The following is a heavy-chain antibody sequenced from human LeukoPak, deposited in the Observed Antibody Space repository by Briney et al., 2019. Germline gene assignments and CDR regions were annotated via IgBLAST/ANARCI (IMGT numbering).Heavy chain of an antibody. CDR2: IYYSGST. CDR1: GGSISSGGYY. D-gene: IGHD6-13*01. Sequence: SQTLSLTCTVSGGSISSGGYYWSWIRQHPGKGLEWIGCIYYSGSTYYNPSLKSRVTISVDTSKNQFSLKLSSVTAADTAVYYCARENIAAAGTDYFDYWGQGTLVTASS. V-gene: IGHV4-31*03. CDR3: ARENIAAAGTDYFDY. J-gene: IGHJ4*02.